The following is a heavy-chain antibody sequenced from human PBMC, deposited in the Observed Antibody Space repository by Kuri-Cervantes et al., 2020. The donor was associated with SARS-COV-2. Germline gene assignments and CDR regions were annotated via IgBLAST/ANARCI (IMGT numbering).Heavy chain of an antibody. CDR2: IYHSGST. V-gene: IGHV4-4*02. J-gene: IGHJ4*02. Sequence: SCAASGGSISSSNWWSWVRQPPGKGLEWIEEIYHSGSTNYNPSLKSRVTISVDKSKNQFSLKLNSVTAADTAVYYCARRPAYYDSSGFPTSFFDYWGQGTLVTVSS. CDR1: GGSISSSNW. CDR3: ARRPAYYDSSGFPTSFFDY. D-gene: IGHD3-22*01.